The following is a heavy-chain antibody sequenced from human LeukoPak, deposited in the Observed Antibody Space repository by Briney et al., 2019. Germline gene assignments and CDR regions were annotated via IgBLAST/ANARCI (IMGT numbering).Heavy chain of an antibody. CDR2: INHSGST. J-gene: IGHJ6*03. CDR1: GGSFSGYY. CDR3: ARGRGEVYSGYPTRYYYYYYMDV. Sequence: PSETLSLTCAVYGGSFSGYYWSWIRQPPGKGLEWIGEINHSGSTNYNPSLKSRVTISVDTSKNQFSLKLSSVTAADTAVYYCARGRGEVYSGYPTRYYYYYYMDVWGKGTTVTVSS. V-gene: IGHV4-34*01. D-gene: IGHD5-12*01.